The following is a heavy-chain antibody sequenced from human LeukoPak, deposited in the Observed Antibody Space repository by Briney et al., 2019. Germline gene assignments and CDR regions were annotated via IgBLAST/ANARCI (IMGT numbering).Heavy chain of an antibody. J-gene: IGHJ4*02. Sequence: GESLRLSCAASGLTFSSHWMHWVRQAPGKGLVWVSRITNDGSSTTYADSVKGRFTISRDNAKNPLYLQMNSLRAEDTAVYYCARVLGGGSLDYWGQGTLVTVSS. V-gene: IGHV3-74*01. CDR1: GLTFSSHW. CDR3: ARVLGGGSLDY. D-gene: IGHD1-26*01. CDR2: ITNDGSST.